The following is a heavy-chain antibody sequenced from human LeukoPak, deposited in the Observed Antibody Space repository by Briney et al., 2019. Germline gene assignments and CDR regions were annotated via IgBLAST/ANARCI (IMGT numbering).Heavy chain of an antibody. V-gene: IGHV4-38-2*02. CDR1: GYSISTTYY. D-gene: IGHD2-21*01. J-gene: IGHJ4*02. CDR2: ISHSGST. CDR3: AGVNAPVATFDY. Sequence: PSETLSLTCTVSGYSISTTYYGGWIRQPPGKGLEWIATISHSGSTYYTPSLRSRLTISLDTSKNQFSLKLTSVTAADTAVYYCAGVNAPVATFDYWGQGALVTVSS.